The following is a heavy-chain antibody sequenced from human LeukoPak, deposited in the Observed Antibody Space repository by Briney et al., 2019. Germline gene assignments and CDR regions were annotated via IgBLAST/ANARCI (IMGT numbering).Heavy chain of an antibody. D-gene: IGHD2-2*01. CDR2: IYHSGST. CDR3: ARVPFEVVPAAKLDP. CDR1: GYSISSDYY. V-gene: IGHV4-38-2*02. Sequence: SETLSLTRTVSGYSISSDYYWGWIRQPPGKGLEWIGSIYHSGSTYYNPSLKSRVTISVDTSKNQFSLKLSSVTAADTAVYYCARVPFEVVPAAKLDPWGQGTLVTVSS. J-gene: IGHJ5*02.